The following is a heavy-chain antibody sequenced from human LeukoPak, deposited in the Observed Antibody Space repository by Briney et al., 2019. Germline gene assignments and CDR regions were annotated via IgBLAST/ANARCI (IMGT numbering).Heavy chain of an antibody. CDR3: VREAYGDYYFDY. V-gene: IGHV3-21*06. J-gene: IGHJ4*02. D-gene: IGHD4-17*01. CDR2: IRSSGRYT. CDR1: GFTFSTYT. Sequence: GGSLRLSCAASGFTFSTYTINWVRQAPGKGLEWVSGIRSSGRYTYYADSMKGRSTISRDNAENPLYLQMNSLGAEDTAVYYCVREAYGDYYFDYWGQGALVTVSS.